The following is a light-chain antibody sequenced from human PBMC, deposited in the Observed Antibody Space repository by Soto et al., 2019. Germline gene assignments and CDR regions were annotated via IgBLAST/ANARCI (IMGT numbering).Light chain of an antibody. CDR3: QQYNNWPPIT. J-gene: IGKJ5*01. Sequence: ETVMAQSPATLSVSPGETATLSCRASQSVSSKLAWYQQKPGQAPRLLIHSASTRATGIPARFSGSGSGTEFTLTISSLQSEDFAVYYCQQYNNWPPITFGQGTRLEI. CDR1: QSVSSK. V-gene: IGKV3-15*01. CDR2: SAS.